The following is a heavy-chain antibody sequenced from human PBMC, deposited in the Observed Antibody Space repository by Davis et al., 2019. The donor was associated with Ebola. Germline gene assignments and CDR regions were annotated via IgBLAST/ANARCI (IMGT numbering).Heavy chain of an antibody. D-gene: IGHD5-18*01. CDR3: AKDLLVDTPSNFDH. Sequence: PGGSLRLSCAASGFPFSNYVINWVRQTPGKGLEWVSGISGSGGRTYYSDSVKGRFTVSRDNFKNTLYLQMSSLRVEDTAVYYCAKDLLVDTPSNFDHWGQGTLVTVSS. CDR2: ISGSGGRT. J-gene: IGHJ4*02. CDR1: GFPFSNYV. V-gene: IGHV3-23*01.